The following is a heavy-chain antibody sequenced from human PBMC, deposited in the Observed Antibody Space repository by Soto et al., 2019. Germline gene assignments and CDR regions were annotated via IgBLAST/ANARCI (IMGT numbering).Heavy chain of an antibody. CDR2: ISYDGSNK. V-gene: IGHV3-30*04. Sequence: GGSLRLSCAASGFTFSSYAMHWVRQAPGKGLEWVAVISYDGSNKYYADSVKGRFTISRDNSKNTLYLQMNSLRAEDTALYYCARSHDILTGYSYYFDYWGQGTLVTVSS. CDR1: GFTFSSYA. CDR3: ARSHDILTGYSYYFDY. D-gene: IGHD3-9*01. J-gene: IGHJ4*02.